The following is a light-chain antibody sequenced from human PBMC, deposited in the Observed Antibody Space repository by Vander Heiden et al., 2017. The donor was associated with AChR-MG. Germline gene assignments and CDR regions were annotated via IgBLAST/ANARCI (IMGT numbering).Light chain of an antibody. CDR3: QQENSSPWT. V-gene: IGKV1-5*01. CDR1: QSISSW. Sequence: DIQMTQSPSTLSASVGDRVTITCRASQSISSWLAWYQQKPGKAPKLLIYDASSLESGVPSRFSGSGSGTEFTLTISSLQPDDFATYYCQQENSSPWTFGQRTKVEIK. J-gene: IGKJ1*01. CDR2: DAS.